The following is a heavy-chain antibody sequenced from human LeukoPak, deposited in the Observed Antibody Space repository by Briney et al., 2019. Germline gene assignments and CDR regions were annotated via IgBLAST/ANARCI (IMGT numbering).Heavy chain of an antibody. D-gene: IGHD3-10*01. CDR3: AKIGYSGSGVGYYMDV. V-gene: IGHV3-30*02. CDR1: GFTFDDYG. J-gene: IGHJ6*03. Sequence: GGSLRLSCAASGFTFDDYGMSWVRHAPGKGLEWVAFIRYDGSNKYYADSVKGRFTISRDNSKNTLYLQMNSLRAEDTAVYYCAKIGYSGSGVGYYMDVWGKGTTVTISS. CDR2: IRYDGSNK.